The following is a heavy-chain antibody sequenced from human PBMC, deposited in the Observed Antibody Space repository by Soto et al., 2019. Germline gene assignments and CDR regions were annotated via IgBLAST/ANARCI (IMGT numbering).Heavy chain of an antibody. Sequence: QVQLVESGGGLVKPGGSLRLSCAASGFTFSDYYMSWIRQAPGKGLEWVSYISSSSSYTNYADSVKGRFTISRNNAKNPLYLQMNSLRAEDTAVYYCARDTYYDFWSGYYYYGMDVWGQGTTVTVSS. CDR1: GFTFSDYY. D-gene: IGHD3-3*01. V-gene: IGHV3-11*06. CDR3: ARDTYYDFWSGYYYYGMDV. J-gene: IGHJ6*02. CDR2: ISSSSSYT.